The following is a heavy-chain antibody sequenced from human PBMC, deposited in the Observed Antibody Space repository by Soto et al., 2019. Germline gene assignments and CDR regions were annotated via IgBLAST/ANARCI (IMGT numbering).Heavy chain of an antibody. CDR1: GGSISSSKW. J-gene: IGHJ3*02. V-gene: IGHV4-4*02. CDR3: ARDRTIDYGDNSVGFDI. D-gene: IGHD4-17*01. Sequence: QVQLQESGPGLVKPSGTLSLTCAVSGGSISSSKWWSWVRQPPGKGLEWIGEIYHSGSTNYNPSLKSRVTIAVDKSKNQFSLKLSSVTAADTAVYYCARDRTIDYGDNSVGFDIGGQGTMVTVSS. CDR2: IYHSGST.